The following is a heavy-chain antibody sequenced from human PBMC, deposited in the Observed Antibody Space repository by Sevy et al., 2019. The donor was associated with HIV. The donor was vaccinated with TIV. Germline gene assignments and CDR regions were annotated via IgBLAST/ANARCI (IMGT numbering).Heavy chain of an antibody. CDR2: ISFDGSHK. V-gene: IGHV3-30*04. CDR3: ARDPYYYDSSGYSGWYFDL. Sequence: GGSLRLSCAASGFTFINYAMHWVRQAPGKGLEWVAVISFDGSHKYYADSVKGRFTISRDNSKNTLYLKMNSLRAEDTAVYYCARDPYYYDSSGYSGWYFDLWGRGTLVTVSS. D-gene: IGHD3-22*01. CDR1: GFTFINYA. J-gene: IGHJ2*01.